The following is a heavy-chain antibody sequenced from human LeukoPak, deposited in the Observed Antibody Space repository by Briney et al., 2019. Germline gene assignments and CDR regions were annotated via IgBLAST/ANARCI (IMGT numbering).Heavy chain of an antibody. CDR2: VWNSGNT. D-gene: IGHD3-10*01. CDR3: AREAAYYNSESRPIDS. J-gene: IGHJ4*02. V-gene: IGHV4-61*01. Sequence: PSETLSLTCSVSGGSVSVPTYYWSWIRQPPGKGLEWIVYVWNSGNTRYNPSLKSRLTISVDTSKNQFSLKLTSVTAADTAVYYCAREAAYYNSESRPIDSWGQGALVIVSS. CDR1: GGSVSVPTYY.